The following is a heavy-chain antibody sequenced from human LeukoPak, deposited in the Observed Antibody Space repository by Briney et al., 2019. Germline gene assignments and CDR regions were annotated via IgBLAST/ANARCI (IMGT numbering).Heavy chain of an antibody. CDR1: GFTSSSYW. CDR3: ARDAGALVTHFDY. Sequence: GGSLRLSCAASGFTSSSYWMSWVRQAPGKGLDWVANIKFDEIEKYHVDSVKGRFTISRDNAKNSLYLQMNSLRAEDTAVYYCARDAGALVTHFDYWGQGTLVTVSS. CDR2: IKFDEIEK. J-gene: IGHJ4*02. V-gene: IGHV3-7*03. D-gene: IGHD3-10*01.